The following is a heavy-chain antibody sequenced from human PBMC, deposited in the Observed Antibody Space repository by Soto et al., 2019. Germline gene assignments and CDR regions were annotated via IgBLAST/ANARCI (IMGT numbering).Heavy chain of an antibody. CDR3: AKSQEIGTHFFDS. Sequence: GRTIRLPFETAEFTLIGFHMHRVRQPTGKGLEWVSSIGPAGDTYSAVSVKGRFTISRDNATNSLSLQMNSLRAGDMAVYFCAKSQEIGTHFFDSWGQGTQVTVSS. J-gene: IGHJ4*02. CDR1: EFTLIGFH. V-gene: IGHV3-13*01. D-gene: IGHD6-13*01. CDR2: IGPAGDT.